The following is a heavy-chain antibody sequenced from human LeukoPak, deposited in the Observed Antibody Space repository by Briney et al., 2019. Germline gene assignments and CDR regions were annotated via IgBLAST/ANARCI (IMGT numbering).Heavy chain of an antibody. J-gene: IGHJ4*02. CDR3: AKDAHYYDSSGYYYANNY. CDR2: IRYDGSNK. D-gene: IGHD3-22*01. V-gene: IGHV3-30*02. Sequence: GGSLRLSRAASGFTFSSYGMHWVRQAPGKGLEWVAFIRYDGSNKYYADSVKGRFTISRDNSKNTLYLQMNSLRAEDTAVYYCAKDAHYYDSSGYYYANNYWGQGTLVTVSS. CDR1: GFTFSSYG.